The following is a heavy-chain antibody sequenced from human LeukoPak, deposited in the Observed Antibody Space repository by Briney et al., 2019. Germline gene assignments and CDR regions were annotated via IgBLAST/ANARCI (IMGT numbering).Heavy chain of an antibody. Sequence: SETLSLTCAVYGGXFSAYYWSWIRQPPGKGLEWIGEISHSGSTNYNPSLKSRVTISVDTSKNQFSLRLSSVTAADTAVYYCAQSLGSSDWMGNWFDRWGQGMLVTVSS. D-gene: IGHD6-13*01. CDR3: AQSLGSSDWMGNWFDR. CDR2: ISHSGST. CDR1: GGXFSAYY. V-gene: IGHV4-34*01. J-gene: IGHJ5*02.